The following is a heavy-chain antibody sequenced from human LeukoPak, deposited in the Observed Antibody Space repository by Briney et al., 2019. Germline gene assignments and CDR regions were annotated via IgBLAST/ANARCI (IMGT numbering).Heavy chain of an antibody. D-gene: IGHD4-11*01. CDR3: ARSYYSNYQDY. Sequence: SETLSLTCAVYGGSFSDYYWSWIRQPPGKGLEWIGEIDHNGSTNYNPSLKSRVTISVDTSKTQFSLRLTSVTAADTAIYYCARSYYSNYQDYWGQGTLVTVSS. V-gene: IGHV4-34*01. J-gene: IGHJ4*02. CDR1: GGSFSDYY. CDR2: IDHNGST.